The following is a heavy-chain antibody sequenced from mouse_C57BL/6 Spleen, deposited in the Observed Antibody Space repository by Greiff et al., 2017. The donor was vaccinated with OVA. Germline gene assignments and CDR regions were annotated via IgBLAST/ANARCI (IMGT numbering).Heavy chain of an antibody. CDR1: GYTFTEYT. D-gene: IGHD1-1*01. J-gene: IGHJ4*01. V-gene: IGHV1-62-2*01. CDR3: ARHEEGVVGDSYYYAMDY. Sequence: QVQLQQSGAELVKPGASVKLSCKASGYTFTEYTIHWVKQRSGQGLEWIGWFYPGSGSIKYNEKFKDKATLTADKSSSTVYMELSRLTSEDSAVYFCARHEEGVVGDSYYYAMDYWGQGTSVTVSS. CDR2: FYPGSGSI.